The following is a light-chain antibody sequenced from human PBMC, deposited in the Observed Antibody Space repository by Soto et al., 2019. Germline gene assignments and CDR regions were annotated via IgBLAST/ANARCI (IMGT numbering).Light chain of an antibody. Sequence: EIVLTQSPGTLSLSPGERATLSCTASQSFSSSYLIWYQQKPGQAPRLLIYGASSRATGIPDRFSGGGSGTDFTLTISRLEPEDFAVYYCQQYGSTPYTFGQGTKLEIK. CDR2: GAS. CDR3: QQYGSTPYT. V-gene: IGKV3-20*01. CDR1: QSFSSSY. J-gene: IGKJ2*01.